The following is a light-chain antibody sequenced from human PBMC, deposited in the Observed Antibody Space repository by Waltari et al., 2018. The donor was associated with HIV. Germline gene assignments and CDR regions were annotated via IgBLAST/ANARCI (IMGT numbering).Light chain of an antibody. V-gene: IGLV3-9*01. CDR2: ADR. CDR1: YIGTKS. Sequence: SYDVTQSLSVSVALGQTAKITCGGNYIGTKSVHWYQQKPGQAPVLVIYADRGRPSGVPDRFSGSSSGNTATLTISGVQSGDEADYYCQLWDSSTVIFGGETKLTVL. J-gene: IGLJ2*01. CDR3: QLWDSSTVI.